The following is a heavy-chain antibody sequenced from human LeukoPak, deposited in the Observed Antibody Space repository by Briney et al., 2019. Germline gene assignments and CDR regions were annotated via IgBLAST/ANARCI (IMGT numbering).Heavy chain of an antibody. V-gene: IGHV4-34*01. CDR1: GRSFSGYY. CDR2: INHSGST. D-gene: IGHD6-19*01. Sequence: SETLSLTCAVYGRSFSGYYWSWIRQPPGKGLEWIGEINHSGSTNYNPSLKSRFSISVDTSRNQLSLRLTSVTAADTAVYYCARLRRVTVATYNYYYLDLWGRGTLVTVSS. J-gene: IGHJ2*01. CDR3: ARLRRVTVATYNYYYLDL.